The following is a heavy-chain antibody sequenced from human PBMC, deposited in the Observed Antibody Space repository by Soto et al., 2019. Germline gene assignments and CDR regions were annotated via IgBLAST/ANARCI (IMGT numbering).Heavy chain of an antibody. V-gene: IGHV3-15*01. CDR1: GFTFSNAW. D-gene: IGHD2-2*01. CDR2: IKSKTDGGTT. CDR3: TTGRPTPAGEWFDY. J-gene: IGHJ4*02. Sequence: GSLRLSCAASGFTFSNAWMSWFRQSPGKGLEWVGRIKSKTDGGTTDYAAPVKGRFTISRDDSKNTLYLQMNSLKTEDTAVYYCTTGRPTPAGEWFDYWGQGTLVTVSS.